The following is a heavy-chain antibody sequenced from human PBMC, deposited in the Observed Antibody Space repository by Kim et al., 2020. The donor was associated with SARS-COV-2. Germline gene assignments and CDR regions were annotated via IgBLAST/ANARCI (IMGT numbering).Heavy chain of an antibody. CDR3: TRRGLLWFGEFHDAFDI. CDR1: GFTFGDYA. CDR2: IRSKAYGGTT. J-gene: IGHJ3*02. D-gene: IGHD3-10*01. V-gene: IGHV3-49*04. Sequence: GGSLRLSCTASGFTFGDYAMSWVRQAPGKGLEWVGFIRSKAYGGTTEYAASVKGRFTISRDDSKSIAYLQMNSLKTEDTAVYYCTRRGLLWFGEFHDAFDIWGQGTMVTVSS.